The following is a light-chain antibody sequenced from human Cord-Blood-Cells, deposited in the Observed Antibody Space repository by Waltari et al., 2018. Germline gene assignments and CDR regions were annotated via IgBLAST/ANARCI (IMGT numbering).Light chain of an antibody. J-gene: IGLJ7*01. CDR3: SSYTSSSTQHAV. CDR2: DVS. Sequence: QSALTQPASVSGSPGQSITISCTGTSSDVGGYNYVPWYQQHPGKAPKLMIYDVSNRPSGVSNRFSGPKSGNTASLTISGLQAEDEADYYGSSYTSSSTQHAVFGGGTQLTVL. V-gene: IGLV2-14*03. CDR1: SSDVGGYNY.